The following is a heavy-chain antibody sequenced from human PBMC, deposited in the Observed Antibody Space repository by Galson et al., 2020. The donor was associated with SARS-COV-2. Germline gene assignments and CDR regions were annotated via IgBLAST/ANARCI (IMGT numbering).Heavy chain of an antibody. CDR1: GFTFSNAW. D-gene: IGHD3-3*01. CDR3: TTDGITIFGVVIYRPFDY. Sequence: GESLKISCVASGFTFSNAWMSWVRQAPGTGLEWVGRIKSQTDGGTTDYAAPVKGRFTISSDDSKNTLYLQMNSLKTEDTAVYYCTTDGITIFGVVIYRPFDYWCQGTLVTVSS. V-gene: IGHV3-15*01. J-gene: IGHJ4*02. CDR2: IKSQTDGGTT.